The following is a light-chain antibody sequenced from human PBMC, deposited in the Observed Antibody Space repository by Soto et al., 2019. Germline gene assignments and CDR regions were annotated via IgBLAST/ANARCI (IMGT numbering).Light chain of an antibody. CDR2: DAS. CDR3: QQYFDLPWT. V-gene: IGKV1-33*01. J-gene: IGKJ1*01. CDR1: QDISIY. Sequence: DIQMTQSPSSLSASVGDRVTITCQASQDISIYLNWYQQNAGKPPKLLIYDASKLETGVPSRFSGSGSATDFTFTISSLQPEDFATYYCQQYFDLPWTFGQGTKVEIK.